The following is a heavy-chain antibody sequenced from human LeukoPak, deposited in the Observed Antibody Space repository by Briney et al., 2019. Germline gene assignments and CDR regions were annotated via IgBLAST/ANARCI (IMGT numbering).Heavy chain of an antibody. CDR3: ASDMIVVAVDY. CDR1: GFTFSSYG. D-gene: IGHD3-22*01. CDR2: ISGSGGST. Sequence: GGSLRLSCAASGFTFSSYGMSWVRQAPGKGLEWVSAISGSGGSTYYADSVKGRFTITRDNSKNTLYLQMNSLRAEDTAVYYCASDMIVVAVDYWGQGTLVTVSS. J-gene: IGHJ4*02. V-gene: IGHV3-23*01.